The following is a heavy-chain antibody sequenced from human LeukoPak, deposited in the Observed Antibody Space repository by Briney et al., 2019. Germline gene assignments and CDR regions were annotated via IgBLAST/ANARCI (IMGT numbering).Heavy chain of an antibody. V-gene: IGHV4-34*01. CDR3: ARAHGNDAFDI. Sequence: SETLSLTCAVYGGSFSGYYWSWIRQPPGKGLEWIGEINHSGSTNYNPSLKSRVTISVDTSKNQFSLKLSSVTAADTAVYYCARAHGNDAFDIWGQGTMVTVSS. CDR1: GGSFSGYY. CDR2: INHSGST. J-gene: IGHJ3*02. D-gene: IGHD1-26*01.